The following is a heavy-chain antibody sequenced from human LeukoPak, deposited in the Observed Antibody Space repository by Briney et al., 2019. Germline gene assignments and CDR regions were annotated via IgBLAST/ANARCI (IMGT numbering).Heavy chain of an antibody. Sequence: GGSLRLSCAASGFTFSSYWMHWVRQAPGKGLVWVSRINSDGSSTNYADSVKGRFTISRDNTKNTLYLQMNSLRAEVTAVYYCARVNRRYSYGSWGQGTLVTVSS. CDR2: INSDGSST. D-gene: IGHD5-18*01. CDR1: GFTFSSYW. J-gene: IGHJ4*02. V-gene: IGHV3-74*01. CDR3: ARVNRRYSYGS.